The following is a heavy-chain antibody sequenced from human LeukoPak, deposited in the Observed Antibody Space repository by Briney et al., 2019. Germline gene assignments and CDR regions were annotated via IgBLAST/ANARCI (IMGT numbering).Heavy chain of an antibody. CDR1: GFTFSNYW. CDR3: AKDMSYSSSYAFDI. CDR2: ISWNSGSI. D-gene: IGHD6-6*01. V-gene: IGHV3-9*01. Sequence: PGGSLRLSCAASGFTFSNYWMTWVRQAPGKGLEWVSGISWNSGSIGYADSVKGRFTISRDNAKNSLYLQMNSLRAEDTALYYCAKDMSYSSSYAFDIWGQGTMVTVSS. J-gene: IGHJ3*02.